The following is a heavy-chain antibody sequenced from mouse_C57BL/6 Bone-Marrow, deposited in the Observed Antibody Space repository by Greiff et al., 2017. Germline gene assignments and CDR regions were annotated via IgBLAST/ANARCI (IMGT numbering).Heavy chain of an antibody. J-gene: IGHJ3*01. D-gene: IGHD3-2*02. CDR2: IDPENGDT. CDR1: GFNIKDDY. V-gene: IGHV14-4*01. Sequence: VQLQQSGAELVRPGASVKLSCTASGFNIKDDYMHWVKQRPEQGLEWIGWIDPENGDTEYASKFQGKATITADTSSNTAYLQLSSLTSEDTAVYYCTTYSSGTTWFAYWGQGTLVTVSA. CDR3: TTYSSGTTWFAY.